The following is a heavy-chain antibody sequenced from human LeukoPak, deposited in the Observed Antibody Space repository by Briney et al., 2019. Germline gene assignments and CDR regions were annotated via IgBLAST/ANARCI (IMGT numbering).Heavy chain of an antibody. CDR2: INHSGST. V-gene: IGHV4-34*01. Sequence: SETLSLTCAVYGGSFSGYYWSWIRQPPGKGLEWMGEINHSGSTNYNPSLKSRVTISVDTSKNQFSLKLSSVTAADTAVYYCARLRADIVVVPAASGHDAFDIWGQGTMVTVSS. CDR1: GGSFSGYY. D-gene: IGHD2-2*01. J-gene: IGHJ3*02. CDR3: ARLRADIVVVPAASGHDAFDI.